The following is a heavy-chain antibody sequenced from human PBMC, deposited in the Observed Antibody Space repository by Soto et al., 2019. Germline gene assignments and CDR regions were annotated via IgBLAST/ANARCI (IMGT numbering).Heavy chain of an antibody. D-gene: IGHD2-15*01. CDR1: GYTFTSYD. CDR3: ARVVGYCYYMDV. Sequence: GASVKVSCKASGYTFTSYDINWVRQATGQGLEWMGWMNPNSGNTGYAQKFQGRVTMTRNTSISTAYMELSSLRSEDTAVYYCARVVGYCYYMDVWGKGTTVTVSS. J-gene: IGHJ6*03. CDR2: MNPNSGNT. V-gene: IGHV1-8*01.